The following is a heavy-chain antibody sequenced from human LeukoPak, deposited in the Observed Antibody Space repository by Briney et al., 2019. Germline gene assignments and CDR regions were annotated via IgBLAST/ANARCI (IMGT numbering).Heavy chain of an antibody. CDR2: IRYDGSNK. V-gene: IGHV3-30*02. Sequence: GGSLRLSCAASGFTFSSYGMHWVRQAPGKGLEWVAFIRYDGSNKYYADSAKGRFTISRDNSKNTLYLQMNSLRAEDTAVYYCAKDGSPKHVDFDYWGQGTLVSVSS. J-gene: IGHJ4*02. CDR1: GFTFSSYG. CDR3: AKDGSPKHVDFDY. D-gene: IGHD3-10*01.